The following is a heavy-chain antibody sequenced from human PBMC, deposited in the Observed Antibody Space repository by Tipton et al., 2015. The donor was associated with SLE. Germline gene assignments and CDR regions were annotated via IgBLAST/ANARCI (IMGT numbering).Heavy chain of an antibody. CDR1: GGSISSYY. V-gene: IGHV4-59*01. D-gene: IGHD3-16*01. CDR2: IYYSGST. J-gene: IGHJ5*02. Sequence: TLSLTCTVSGGSISSYYWSWIRQPPGKGPEWIGYIYYSGSTNYNPSLKSRVTISVDTSKNQFSLKLSSVTAADTAVYYCARDGGPWTWFDPWGQGTLVTVSS. CDR3: ARDGGPWTWFDP.